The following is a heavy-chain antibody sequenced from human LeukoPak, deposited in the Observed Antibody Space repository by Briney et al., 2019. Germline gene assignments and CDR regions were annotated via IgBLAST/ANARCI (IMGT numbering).Heavy chain of an antibody. D-gene: IGHD2-2*01. CDR3: ARDTYQPGRIDS. CDR2: INDVSADI. V-gene: IGHV3-21*05. J-gene: IGHJ4*02. CDR1: EFTFSLYA. Sequence: GGSLRLSCAASEFTFSLYAMNWVRQAPGKGLEWVSYINDVSADIHYADSVKGRFTISRDNARNTLYLHMNSLRAEDTVVYYCARDTYQPGRIDSWGQGTLVIVSS.